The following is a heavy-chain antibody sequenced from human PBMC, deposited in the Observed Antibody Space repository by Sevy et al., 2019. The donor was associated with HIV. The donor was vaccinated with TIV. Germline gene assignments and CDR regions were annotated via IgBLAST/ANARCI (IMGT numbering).Heavy chain of an antibody. CDR3: AGQGDYYDSSGYYYGDAFDI. D-gene: IGHD3-22*01. J-gene: IGHJ3*02. Sequence: SQTLSLTCAISGDSVSSNSAAWNWIRQSPSRGLEWLGRTYYRSKWYNDYAVSVKSRITINPDTSKNQSSLQLNSVTPEDTAVYYCAGQGDYYDSSGYYYGDAFDIWGQGTMVTVSS. CDR1: GDSVSSNSAA. CDR2: TYYRSKWYN. V-gene: IGHV6-1*01.